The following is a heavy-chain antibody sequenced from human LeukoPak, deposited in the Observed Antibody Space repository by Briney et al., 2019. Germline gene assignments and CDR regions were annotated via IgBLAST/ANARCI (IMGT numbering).Heavy chain of an antibody. D-gene: IGHD1-26*01. CDR3: ARETGSGSS. CDR2: ISTNGDTT. Sequence: GGSLRLSCAVSGCSFRSYVMYWVRQAPGKGLEYVSAISTNGDTTYYANSVKGRFTISRDNSKNTLYLQMGSLRAEDMAVYYCARETGSGSSWGQGTLDTVSS. V-gene: IGHV3-64*01. J-gene: IGHJ5*02. CDR1: GCSFRSYV.